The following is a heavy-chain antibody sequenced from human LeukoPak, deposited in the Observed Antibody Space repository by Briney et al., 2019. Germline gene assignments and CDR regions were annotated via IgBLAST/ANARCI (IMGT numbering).Heavy chain of an antibody. CDR1: VGTFSSYA. D-gene: IGHD6-13*01. CDR2: IIPIFGTA. V-gene: IGHV1-69*06. J-gene: IGHJ5*02. Sequence: SVKVSCKASVGTFSSYAISWVRPAPGQGLEWMGGIIPIFGTANYAQKFQGRVTITADKSTSTAYMELSSLRSEDTAVYYCARDGSSWPTEGWFDPWGQGTLVTVSS. CDR3: ARDGSSWPTEGWFDP.